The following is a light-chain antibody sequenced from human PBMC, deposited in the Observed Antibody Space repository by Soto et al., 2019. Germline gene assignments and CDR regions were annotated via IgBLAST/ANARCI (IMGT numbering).Light chain of an antibody. CDR2: GAS. CDR3: QQHDSSPLT. CDR1: QGVGRF. V-gene: IGKV3-20*01. J-gene: IGKJ4*01. Sequence: EVVMTQSPATLSVSPGDKVSLSCRANQGVGRFLAWYQQKPGQAPRLLIYGASGRATGTPDRFSGSGSGTDFTLTISRLEPEDFAVYHCQQHDSSPLTFGGGTKGDIK.